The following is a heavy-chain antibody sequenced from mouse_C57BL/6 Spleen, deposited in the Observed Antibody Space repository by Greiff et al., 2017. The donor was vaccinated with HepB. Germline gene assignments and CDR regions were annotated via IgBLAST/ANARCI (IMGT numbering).Heavy chain of an antibody. CDR1: GFTFSSYT. Sequence: EVKVVESGGGLVKPGGSLKLSCAASGFTFSSYTMSWVRQTPEKRLEWVATISGGGGNTYYPDSVKGRFTISRDNAKNTLYLQMSSLRSEDTALYYCARRITTFDYWGQGTTLTVSS. V-gene: IGHV5-9*01. J-gene: IGHJ2*01. CDR2: ISGGGGNT. D-gene: IGHD1-1*01. CDR3: ARRITTFDY.